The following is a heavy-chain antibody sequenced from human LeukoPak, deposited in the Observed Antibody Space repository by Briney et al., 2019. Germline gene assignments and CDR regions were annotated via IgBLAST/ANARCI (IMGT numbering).Heavy chain of an antibody. CDR3: ARDNYYYYMDV. J-gene: IGHJ6*03. V-gene: IGHV3-7*01. CDR2: IKQDGSEK. CDR1: GFTFSSYW. Sequence: GGSLRLSCSASGFTFSSYWMSWVRQAPGKGLEWVANIKQDGSEKYYVDSVKGRFTISRDNAKNSLYLQMNSLRAEDTAVYYCARDNYYYYMDVWGKGTTVTVSS.